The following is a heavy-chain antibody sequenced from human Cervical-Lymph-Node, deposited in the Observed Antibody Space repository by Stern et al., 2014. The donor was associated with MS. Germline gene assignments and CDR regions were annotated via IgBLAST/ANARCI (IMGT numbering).Heavy chain of an antibody. CDR3: ATDYNY. J-gene: IGHJ4*02. CDR1: GSTLTDFF. V-gene: IGHV1-24*01. Sequence: VQLVESGAEVKKPGASVKVSCKVSGSTLTDFFMHWVRQPPGKGLEGMGGYDTEDGETIYAQKFQGRETMTEDTSTDTAYMELSSLRSDDTAVYYCATDYNYWGQGTLVTVSS. CDR2: YDTEDGET. D-gene: IGHD3-10*01.